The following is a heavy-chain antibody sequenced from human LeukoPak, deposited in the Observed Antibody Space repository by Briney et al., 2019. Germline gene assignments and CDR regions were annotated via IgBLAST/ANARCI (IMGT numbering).Heavy chain of an antibody. Sequence: SETLSLTCTVSGGSISSYYWSWIRQPAGKGLEWIGRIDTSGSTNYNPSLKSRVTMSVDTSKNQFSLKLSSVTAADTAVYYCAGDYDFWSGPGGRYYYYYYYMDVWGKGTTVTVSS. V-gene: IGHV4-4*07. D-gene: IGHD3-3*01. CDR2: IDTSGST. J-gene: IGHJ6*03. CDR1: GGSISSYY. CDR3: AGDYDFWSGPGGRYYYYYYYMDV.